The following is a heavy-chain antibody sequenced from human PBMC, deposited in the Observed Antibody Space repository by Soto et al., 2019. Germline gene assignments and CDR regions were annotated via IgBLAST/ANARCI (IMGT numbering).Heavy chain of an antibody. CDR3: TTPIGVRGVRGFDP. CDR2: IKSKTDGGTT. V-gene: IGHV3-15*01. Sequence: PGGSLRLSCAASGFTFSNAWMSWVRQAPGKGLEWVGRIKSKTDGGTTDYAAPVKGRFTISRDDSKNTLYLQMNSLKTEDTAVYYCTTPIGVRGVRGFDPWGQGTLVTVSS. CDR1: GFTFSNAW. J-gene: IGHJ5*02. D-gene: IGHD3-10*01.